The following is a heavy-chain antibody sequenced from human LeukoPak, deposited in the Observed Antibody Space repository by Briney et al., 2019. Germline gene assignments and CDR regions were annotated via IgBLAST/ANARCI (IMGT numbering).Heavy chain of an antibody. V-gene: IGHV4-34*01. J-gene: IGHJ6*03. CDR1: GGSFSAYY. Sequence: PSETLSLTCAVYGGSFSAYYWSWIRQSPGKGLEWIAEINHRGDTNYNPSVKSRVSISVDTSKNQFSLKLSSVTAADTAVYYCARGVGLLWFGELFYYYYMDVWGKGTTVTVSS. CDR2: INHRGDT. CDR3: ARGVGLLWFGELFYYYYMDV. D-gene: IGHD3-10*01.